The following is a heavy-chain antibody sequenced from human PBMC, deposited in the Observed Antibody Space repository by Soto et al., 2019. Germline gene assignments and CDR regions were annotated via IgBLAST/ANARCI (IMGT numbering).Heavy chain of an antibody. V-gene: IGHV4-4*07. D-gene: IGHD4-4*01. Sequence: PSETLSLTCTVSGGSISTYYWSWIRQPAGKGLEWIGRIDTSGNTNYNPSLKSRVTMSVDTFKKQVSLKLTPVTGADTAVYYCARDSSNWFQTEGMDVWGQGTTVTVSS. J-gene: IGHJ6*02. CDR2: IDTSGNT. CDR1: GGSISTYY. CDR3: ARDSSNWFQTEGMDV.